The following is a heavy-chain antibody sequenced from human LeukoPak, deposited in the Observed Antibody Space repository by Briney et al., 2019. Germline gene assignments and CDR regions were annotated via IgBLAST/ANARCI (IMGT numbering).Heavy chain of an antibody. CDR3: ARAGGTYYGIAFDI. CDR2: IKQDGSEK. D-gene: IGHD1-26*01. V-gene: IGHV3-7*01. CDR1: GFTLSSYW. Sequence: GGSLRLSCAASGFTLSSYWMSWVRQAPGKGLEWVANIKQDGSEKYYVDSVKGRFTTSRDNAKNSLYLQMNSLRAEDTAVYYCARAGGTYYGIAFDIWGQGTMVTVSS. J-gene: IGHJ3*02.